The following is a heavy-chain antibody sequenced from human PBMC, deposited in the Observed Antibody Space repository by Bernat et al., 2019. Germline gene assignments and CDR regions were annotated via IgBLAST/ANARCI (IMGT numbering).Heavy chain of an antibody. Sequence: QLQLQESGPGLVKPSETLSLTCTVSGGSISSSSYYWGWIRQPPGKGLEWIGSIYYCGSTYYNPSLKSRVTISVDTSKNQFSLKLSSVTAADTAVYYCARQRGYCSSTSCYTGYFDYWGQGTLVTVSS. CDR2: IYYCGST. CDR1: GGSISSSSYY. D-gene: IGHD2-2*02. J-gene: IGHJ4*02. V-gene: IGHV4-39*01. CDR3: ARQRGYCSSTSCYTGYFDY.